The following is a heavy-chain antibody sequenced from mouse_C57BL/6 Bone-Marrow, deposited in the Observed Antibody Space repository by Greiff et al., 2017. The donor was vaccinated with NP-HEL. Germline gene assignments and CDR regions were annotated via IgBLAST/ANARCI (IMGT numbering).Heavy chain of an antibody. V-gene: IGHV1-72*01. CDR2: IDPNSGGT. Sequence: QVQLKQPGAEFVKPGASVKLSCKASGFTFSSYWMHWVQQRPGRGLEWIGRIDPNSGGTKYTEKFKSKATLTVDKPSSTAYMQLSSLTSEDSAVYYGSRRYYTFYARDYWGQGTSVTVSS. D-gene: IGHD2-12*01. J-gene: IGHJ4*01. CDR3: SRRYYTFYARDY. CDR1: GFTFSSYW.